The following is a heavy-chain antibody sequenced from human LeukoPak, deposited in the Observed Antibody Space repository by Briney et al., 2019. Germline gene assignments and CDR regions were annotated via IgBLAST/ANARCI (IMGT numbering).Heavy chain of an antibody. D-gene: IGHD3-22*01. CDR2: IYSGGST. V-gene: IGHV3-53*01. J-gene: IGHJ5*02. Sequence: PGGSLRLSCAASGFTVSSNYMSWVRQAPGKGLEWVSVIYSGGSTYYADSVKGRFTISRDNSKNTLYLQMNSLRAEDTAVYYCARETYYSRGWFDPWGQGTLVTVSS. CDR1: GFTVSSNY. CDR3: ARETYYSRGWFDP.